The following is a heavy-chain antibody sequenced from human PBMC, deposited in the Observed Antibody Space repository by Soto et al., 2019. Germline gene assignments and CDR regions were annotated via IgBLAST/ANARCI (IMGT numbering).Heavy chain of an antibody. CDR2: ISVSSGST. D-gene: IGHD2-15*01. V-gene: IGHV3-23*01. Sequence: EVQLLESGGGLVQPGGSLRLSCAASGFTFSSYAMSWVRQAPGRGLEWVSAISVSSGSTYYADSVKGRFTISRDNSKNQLYLQMNSLRAEDTAVYYCAKVKRGGIVVITAILVIAWGQGTLVTVS. CDR1: GFTFSSYA. CDR3: AKVKRGGIVVITAILVIA. J-gene: IGHJ5*02.